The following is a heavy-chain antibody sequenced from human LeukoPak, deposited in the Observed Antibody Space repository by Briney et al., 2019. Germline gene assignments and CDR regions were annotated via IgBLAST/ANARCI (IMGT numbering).Heavy chain of an antibody. Sequence: GGSLRLSCAASGFTFSSYWMSWVRQAPGKGLEWVANIKQDGSEKYYVDSVKGRFTISRDNAKKSLYLQMNSLRAEDTAVYYCASSHYGDYFDYWGQGTLVTVSS. CDR1: GFTFSSYW. CDR2: IKQDGSEK. CDR3: ASSHYGDYFDY. V-gene: IGHV3-7*03. D-gene: IGHD4-17*01. J-gene: IGHJ4*02.